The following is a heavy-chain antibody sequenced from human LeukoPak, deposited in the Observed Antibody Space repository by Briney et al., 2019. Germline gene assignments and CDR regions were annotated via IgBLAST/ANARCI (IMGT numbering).Heavy chain of an antibody. Sequence: GGSLRLSCAASGFPFSSYGMHWVRQAPGKGLEWVAFIRYDGSHKYYADSVKGRFTIFRDNSKNTLYLQMNSLRAEDTAVYYCAKDRRAYGSGSAEYFQHWGQGTLVTVSS. CDR1: GFPFSSYG. CDR2: IRYDGSHK. CDR3: AKDRRAYGSGSAEYFQH. V-gene: IGHV3-30*02. D-gene: IGHD3-10*01. J-gene: IGHJ1*01.